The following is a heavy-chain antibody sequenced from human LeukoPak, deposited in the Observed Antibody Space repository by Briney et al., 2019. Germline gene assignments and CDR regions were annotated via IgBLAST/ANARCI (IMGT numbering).Heavy chain of an antibody. CDR1: GFTFSNAW. D-gene: IGHD3-3*02. J-gene: IGHJ4*02. CDR3: TTDWLHHFWSGYYTFDY. CDR2: IKSKADGGTA. Sequence: GGSLRLSCAASGFTFSNAWMSWVRQAPGKGLEWVGRIKSKADGGTANYAAPVKGRFTISRDDSENTLYLQMNSLRTEDTAVYYCTTDWLHHFWSGYYTFDYWGQGTLVTVSS. V-gene: IGHV3-15*01.